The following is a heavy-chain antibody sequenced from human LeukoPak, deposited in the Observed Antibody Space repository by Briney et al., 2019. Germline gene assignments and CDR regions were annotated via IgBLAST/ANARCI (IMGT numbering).Heavy chain of an antibody. D-gene: IGHD4-17*01. CDR3: ARVDYADLGDAFDI. CDR2: IYHSGST. J-gene: IGHJ3*02. V-gene: IGHV4-38-2*01. Sequence: ASETLSLTCAVSGYSISSGYYWGWIRQPPGKGLEWIGSIYHSGSTLYNPSLKSRVTISVDTSKNHFSLNLRSVTAADTAVYYCARVDYADLGDAFDIWGQGTMVTVSS. CDR1: GYSISSGYY.